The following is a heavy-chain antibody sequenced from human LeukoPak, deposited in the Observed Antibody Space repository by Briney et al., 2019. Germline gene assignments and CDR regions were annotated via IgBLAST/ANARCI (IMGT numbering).Heavy chain of an antibody. J-gene: IGHJ5*02. CDR2: INPNSGGT. CDR1: GYSFTDYY. V-gene: IGHV1-2*02. CDR3: ARADRLHGGPYLIGP. Sequence: ASVKVSCKTSGYSFTDYYMHWVRQAPGQGLEWMGWINPNSGGTSSAQKFQGRVTMTRDTSITTVYMGVRWLTSDDTAIYYCARADRLHGGPYLIGPWGQGTLVTVSS. D-gene: IGHD2-21*01.